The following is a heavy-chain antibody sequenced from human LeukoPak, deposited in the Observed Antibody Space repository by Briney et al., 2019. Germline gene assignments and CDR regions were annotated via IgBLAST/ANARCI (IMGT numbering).Heavy chain of an antibody. CDR1: GGSISGGTYY. J-gene: IGHJ4*02. D-gene: IGHD3-10*01. V-gene: IGHV4-39*07. CDR3: ASYSRVDFGSGSYYWGETSDYFDY. Sequence: KPSETLSLICIVSGGSISGGTYYWGWIRQPPGKGLEWIGSIYHSGSTYYNPSLKSRVTISVDTSKNQFSLKLSSVTAADTAVYYCASYSRVDFGSGSYYWGETSDYFDYWGQGTLVTVSS. CDR2: IYHSGST.